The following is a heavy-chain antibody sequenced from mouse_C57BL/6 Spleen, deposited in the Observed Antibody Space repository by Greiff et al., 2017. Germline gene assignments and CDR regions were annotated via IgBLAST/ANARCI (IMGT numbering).Heavy chain of an antibody. CDR1: GYAFSSYW. V-gene: IGHV1-80*01. D-gene: IGHD2-4*01. J-gene: IGHJ4*01. CDR3: ARGYDYDLYAMDY. Sequence: QVQLKQSGAELVKPGASVKISCKASGYAFSSYWMNWVKQRPGKGLEWIGQIYPGDGDTNYNGKFKGKATLTADKSSSTAYMQLSSLTSEDSAVYFCARGYDYDLYAMDYWGQGTSVTVSS. CDR2: IYPGDGDT.